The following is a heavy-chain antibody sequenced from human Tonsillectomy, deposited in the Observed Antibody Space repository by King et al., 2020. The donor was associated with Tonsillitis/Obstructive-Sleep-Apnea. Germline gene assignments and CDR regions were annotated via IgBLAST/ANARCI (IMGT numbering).Heavy chain of an antibody. CDR1: GCTFTNYA. CDR3: AGDRNYFDF. J-gene: IGHJ4*02. Sequence: QLVQSGAEVKKPGASVKVSCKASGCTFTNYAMHWVRQAPGHSLEWLGWINAGTGNTKYSQNFQGRVAITRATSASTAYMELSSLRSEDTAIYYCAGDRNYFDFWGQGTLVTVSS. V-gene: IGHV1-3*01. CDR2: INAGTGNT.